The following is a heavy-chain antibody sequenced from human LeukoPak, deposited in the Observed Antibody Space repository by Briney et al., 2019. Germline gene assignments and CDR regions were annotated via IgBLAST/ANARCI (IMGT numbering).Heavy chain of an antibody. Sequence: PSETLFLTCTVSGGSISSSSYYWGWIRQPPGKGLEWIGSIYNSGSTYYNPSLNSRVTISVDTSKNQFSLKLSSVTAADTAVYYCARHDPPRWPYYFDYWGQGTLVTVSS. J-gene: IGHJ4*02. V-gene: IGHV4-39*01. D-gene: IGHD4-23*01. CDR3: ARHDPPRWPYYFDY. CDR2: IYNSGST. CDR1: GGSISSSSYY.